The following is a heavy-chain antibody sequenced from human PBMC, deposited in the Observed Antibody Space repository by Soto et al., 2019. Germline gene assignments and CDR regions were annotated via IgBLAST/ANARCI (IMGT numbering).Heavy chain of an antibody. D-gene: IGHD1-7*01. CDR2: IIPMVHPR. J-gene: IGHJ5*02. CDR1: GGPFSNYA. CDR3: AISDHSELQWFDP. Sequence: QVQLVQSGTEVKTAGTSVKFSCRSSGGPFSNYAFSWVRQAPGQGLEWMGGIIPMVHPRTYAQKFQGRLTIPADESTSTSFVQLDSPTSEDTGVYYCAISDHSELQWFDPCGEGTLVSVSS. V-gene: IGHV1-69*01.